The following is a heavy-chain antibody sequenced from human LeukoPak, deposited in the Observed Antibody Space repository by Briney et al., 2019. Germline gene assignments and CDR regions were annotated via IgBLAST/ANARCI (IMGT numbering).Heavy chain of an antibody. V-gene: IGHV4-34*01. D-gene: IGHD6-6*01. CDR2: INHSGST. CDR1: GGSFSGYY. J-gene: IGHJ4*02. Sequence: SETLSLTCAVYGGSFSGYYWSWIRQPPGKGLEWIGEINHSGSTNYNPSLKSRVTISVDTSKNQFSLKLTSVTAADTAVYYCARIEYSNSIDYWGQGTLVTVSS. CDR3: ARIEYSNSIDY.